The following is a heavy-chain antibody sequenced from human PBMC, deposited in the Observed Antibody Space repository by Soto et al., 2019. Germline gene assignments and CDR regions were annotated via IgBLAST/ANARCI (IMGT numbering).Heavy chain of an antibody. CDR1: GGSISSYY. V-gene: IGHV4-59*01. J-gene: IGHJ4*02. D-gene: IGHD4-17*01. CDR3: ARGPGNYGVYYLDY. Sequence: SETLSLTCTVSGGSISSYYWSWIRQPPGKGLEWIGYIYYSGSTNYNPSLKSRVTISVDTSKNQFSLKLSSVTAADTAVYYCARGPGNYGVYYLDYWGQGTLVTVSS. CDR2: IYYSGST.